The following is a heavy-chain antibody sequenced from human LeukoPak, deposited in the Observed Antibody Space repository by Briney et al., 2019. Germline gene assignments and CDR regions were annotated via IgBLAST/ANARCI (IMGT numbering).Heavy chain of an antibody. J-gene: IGHJ4*02. D-gene: IGHD3-9*01. CDR1: GFTFSSYA. CDR2: ISGSGGST. CDR3: AKVDYDILTGTD. Sequence: GGSLRLSCAASGFTFSSYAMSWVRQAPGKGLEWVSAISGSGGSTYYADSVKGRFTISRVNSKNTLYLQMNSLRAEDTAVYYCAKVDYDILTGTDWGQGTLVTVSS. V-gene: IGHV3-23*01.